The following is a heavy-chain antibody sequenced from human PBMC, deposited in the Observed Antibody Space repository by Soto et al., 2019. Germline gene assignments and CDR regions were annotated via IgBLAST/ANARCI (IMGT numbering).Heavy chain of an antibody. V-gene: IGHV4-30-2*05. CDR3: ARVRDRYSSSSLAKNTAQHNWFEP. CDR1: GGSMISYY. Sequence: SETLSLTSTVSGGSMISYYCSWIRQPPGKGLKWIGYIYHSGSTYYNPSLKSRVTISVDTSKNQFSLKLSSVTAADTAVYYCARVRDRYSSSSLAKNTAQHNWFEPWGQGTLVTVSS. D-gene: IGHD6-6*01. CDR2: IYHSGST. J-gene: IGHJ5*02.